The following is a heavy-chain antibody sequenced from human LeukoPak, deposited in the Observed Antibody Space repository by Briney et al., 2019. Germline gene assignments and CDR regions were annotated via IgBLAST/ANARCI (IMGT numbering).Heavy chain of an antibody. CDR1: GGSISNNY. CDR3: AKSHFWTGYPSDY. V-gene: IGHV4-59*01. J-gene: IGHJ4*02. CDR2: FYNGGST. Sequence: SETLSLTCTVSGGSISNNYWYWIRQSPGKGLEWIGNFYNGGSTNYNSSLKSRVTISVDTSKNQFFLKLNSVTAADTAVYYCAKSHFWTGYPSDYWGQGILVTVSS. D-gene: IGHD3/OR15-3a*01.